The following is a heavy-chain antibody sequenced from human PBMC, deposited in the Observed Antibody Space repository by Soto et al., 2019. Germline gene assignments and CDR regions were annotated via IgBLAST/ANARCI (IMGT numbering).Heavy chain of an antibody. D-gene: IGHD6-13*01. Sequence: PSETLSLTCTVSGGSISSGGYYWSWIRQHPGKGLEWIGYSFYSGGTYYNPSLKSRVIISVDTSKNQFSLKLSFVTAADTAVYYCAFSLRGAAAVNLLYWGQGTLVNVSS. CDR3: AFSLRGAAAVNLLY. CDR2: SFYSGGT. J-gene: IGHJ4*02. CDR1: GGSISSGGYY. V-gene: IGHV4-31*03.